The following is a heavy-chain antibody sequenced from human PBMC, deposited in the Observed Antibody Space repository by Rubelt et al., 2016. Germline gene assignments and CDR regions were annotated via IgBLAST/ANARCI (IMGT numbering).Heavy chain of an antibody. CDR3: AGASRSRGQGGFDY. V-gene: IGHV4-39*07. CDR2: IYYSGST. Sequence: QLQLQESGPGLVKPSETLSLTCSVSGGSISSGNYYWGWIRQPPGKGLEWIGSIYYSGSTYYNPSLKSRVTISVDTSTNQVARNRGFVTGADTAVCYWAGASRSRGQGGFDYWGQGTLVTVSS. J-gene: IGHJ4*02. CDR1: GGSISSGNYY. D-gene: IGHD3-10*01.